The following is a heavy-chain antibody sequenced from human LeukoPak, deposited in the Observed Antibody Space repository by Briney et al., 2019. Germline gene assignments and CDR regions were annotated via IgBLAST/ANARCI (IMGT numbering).Heavy chain of an antibody. CDR2: INHSGST. CDR3: ARCARYYYYYGMDV. CDR1: GGSFSGYY. V-gene: IGHV4-34*01. J-gene: IGHJ6*02. Sequence: SETLSLTCAVYGGSFSGYYWGWIRQPPGKGLGWSGEINHSGSTNYNPSLNSRVTISVDTSKNQFSLKLSSVTAADTAVYYCARCARYYYYYGMDVWGQGTTVTVSS.